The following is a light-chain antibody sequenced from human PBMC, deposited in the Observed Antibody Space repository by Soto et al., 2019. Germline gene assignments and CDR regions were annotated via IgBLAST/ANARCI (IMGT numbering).Light chain of an antibody. J-gene: IGKJ2*01. CDR2: GAS. CDR1: QSVSSN. V-gene: IGKV3-15*01. CDR3: QQYNSWPFT. Sequence: EIVMTQSPATLSVSPGERATLSCRASQSVSSNLAWYQQKPGQAPRLLIYGASTRATGIPARFSGSRSGTEFTLTLSSLQSEDFAVYYCQQYNSWPFTFGQGTKLEIK.